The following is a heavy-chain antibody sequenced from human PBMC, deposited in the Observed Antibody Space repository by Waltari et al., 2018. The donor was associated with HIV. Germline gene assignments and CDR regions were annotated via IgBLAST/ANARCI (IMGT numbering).Heavy chain of an antibody. D-gene: IGHD2-21*01. V-gene: IGHV3-33*01. Sequence: QEQLVESGVGVVQLGRSLRLSWAAPGFTFSRYGMHWVRQAPGKGLEWVAVIWYDENNKYYADSVKGRFTISRDNSKNTLYLQMNSLRAEDTAVYHCARDYVEAVHYGMDVWGQGTMVTVSS. CDR3: ARDYVEAVHYGMDV. J-gene: IGHJ6*02. CDR1: GFTFSRYG. CDR2: IWYDENNK.